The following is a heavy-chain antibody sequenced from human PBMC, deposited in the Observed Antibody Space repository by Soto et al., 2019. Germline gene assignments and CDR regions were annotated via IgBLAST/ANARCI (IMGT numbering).Heavy chain of an antibody. J-gene: IGHJ4*02. CDR3: TRARITMIADY. CDR1: GTSVTSYSYY. CDR2: VFTSENT. Sequence: QVQLQESGPGLVKPSETLSFTCNVSGTSVTSYSYYWNWIRQTPGKGLEWIGYVFTSENTKYNPSLKGRASISVDASKHQFSLTLPSVTAADTAVYYCTRARITMIADYWGPGTLVTVSS. V-gene: IGHV4-61*01. D-gene: IGHD3-22*01.